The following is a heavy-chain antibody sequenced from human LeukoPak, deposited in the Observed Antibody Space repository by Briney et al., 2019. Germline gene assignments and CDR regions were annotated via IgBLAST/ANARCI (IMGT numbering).Heavy chain of an antibody. Sequence: WGSLRFSCAASGFTFNSYVMSWVGQAPGKGLEWVSNISNSGGSTYYADSVKGRFTISRDNSKNTLYLQMNSLRAEDTAVYYCAKEGFDSWGQGTLVTVSS. CDR3: AKEGFDS. CDR2: ISNSGGST. CDR1: GFTFNSYV. V-gene: IGHV3-23*01. J-gene: IGHJ4*02.